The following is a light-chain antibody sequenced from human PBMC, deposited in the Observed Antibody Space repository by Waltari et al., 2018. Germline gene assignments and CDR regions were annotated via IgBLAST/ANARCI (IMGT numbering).Light chain of an antibody. CDR2: DVR. J-gene: IGLJ3*02. V-gene: IGLV2-14*03. Sequence: QSALTQPASVSGSPGQSITISCTGTSSDVGAYNYVSWYQQYPGKAPKLMIYDVRNRPAGVSNRVSGSKSGNTASLTISGLQAEDEADYYCSSYTSSSTWVFGGGTKVTVL. CDR1: SSDVGAYNY. CDR3: SSYTSSSTWV.